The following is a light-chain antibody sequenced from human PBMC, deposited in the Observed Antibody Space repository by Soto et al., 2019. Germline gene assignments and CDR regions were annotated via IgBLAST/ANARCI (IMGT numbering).Light chain of an antibody. CDR1: QGISSY. Sequence: DIQLTQSPSFLSASVGDKVTITCRASQGISSYLAWYQQIPGKAPNLLIYAASSLQSGVPSRFSGSGSGTEFTLTISSLQPEDFATYYRLQHNSYPRTFGQGTKLEIK. CDR2: AAS. V-gene: IGKV1-9*01. CDR3: LQHNSYPRT. J-gene: IGKJ2*02.